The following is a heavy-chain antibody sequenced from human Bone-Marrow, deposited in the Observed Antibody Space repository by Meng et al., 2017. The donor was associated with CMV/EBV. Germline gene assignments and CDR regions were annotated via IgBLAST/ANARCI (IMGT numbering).Heavy chain of an antibody. CDR1: GGSISSSSYY. V-gene: IGHV4-39*01. CDR2: IYYSGST. J-gene: IGHJ4*02. D-gene: IGHD2-15*01. CDR3: ARRGEDRDYFDY. Sequence: SETLSLTCTVSGGSISSSSYYWGWIRQPPGKGLEWIGSIYYSGSTYYNPSLKSRVTISVDTSKNQFSLKLSSVTAADTAVYYCARRGEDRDYFDYWGQGTLVTVSS.